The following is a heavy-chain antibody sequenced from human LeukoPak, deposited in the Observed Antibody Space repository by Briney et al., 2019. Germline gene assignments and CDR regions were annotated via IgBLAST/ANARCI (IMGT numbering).Heavy chain of an antibody. D-gene: IGHD2-2*01. CDR1: GFSFSTYE. CDR3: AKAGKYRFDD. Sequence: GGSLRLSCAASGFSFSTYEMNWVRQAPGKGLEWVSDITISGNTRNYADSVKGRFTISRDNAENTLYLQMNSLRAEDTAVYYCAKAGKYRFDDWGQGTLVTVSS. V-gene: IGHV3-48*03. J-gene: IGHJ4*02. CDR2: ITISGNTR.